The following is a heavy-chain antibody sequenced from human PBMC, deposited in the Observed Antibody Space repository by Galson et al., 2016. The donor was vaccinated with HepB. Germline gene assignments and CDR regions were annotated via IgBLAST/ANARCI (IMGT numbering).Heavy chain of an antibody. CDR1: GFSFNTTGVG. Sequence: PALVKPTQTLTLTCTFSGFSFNTTGVGVGWIRQPPGKALEWLALIYWDDDKRYNPSLEPRLTITKVTSKTQVVLTMTNVDPVDTATYYCAHRREEEWLEFSFDDWGQGSLVTVSS. J-gene: IGHJ4*02. V-gene: IGHV2-5*02. D-gene: IGHD6-19*01. CDR2: IYWDDDK. CDR3: AHRREEEWLEFSFDD.